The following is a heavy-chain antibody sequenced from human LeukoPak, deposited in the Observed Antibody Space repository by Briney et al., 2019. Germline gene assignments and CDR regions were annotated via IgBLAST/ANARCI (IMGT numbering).Heavy chain of an antibody. V-gene: IGHV3-21*04. D-gene: IGHD2-2*01. CDR1: GFTFSRYS. J-gene: IGHJ5*02. CDR2: ISSSSSYI. Sequence: GGSLRLSCAASGFTFSRYSMNWVRQAPGKGLEWVSSISSSSSYIYYADSVKGRFTISRDNAKNSLYLQMNSLRVEDTAVYYCARTTEDCSRTSCYQYWFDPWGQGTLVTVSS. CDR3: ARTTEDCSRTSCYQYWFDP.